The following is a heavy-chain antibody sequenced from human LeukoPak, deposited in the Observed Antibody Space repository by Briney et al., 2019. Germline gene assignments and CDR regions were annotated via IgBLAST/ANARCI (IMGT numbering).Heavy chain of an antibody. CDR2: ISAYNGNT. Sequence: AASVNVSCKASGYTFTSYGISWVRQAPGQGIEWMGWISAYNGNTNYAQKLQGRVTMTTDTSTSTAYMDLRSLRSDDTAVYYCARKAKGSGSSLNWFDPWGQGTLVTVSS. V-gene: IGHV1-18*01. D-gene: IGHD3-10*01. CDR3: ARKAKGSGSSLNWFDP. J-gene: IGHJ5*02. CDR1: GYTFTSYG.